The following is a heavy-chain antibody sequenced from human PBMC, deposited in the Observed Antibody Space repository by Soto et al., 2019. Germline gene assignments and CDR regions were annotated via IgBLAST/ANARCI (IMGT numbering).Heavy chain of an antibody. J-gene: IGHJ4*02. CDR3: ASQYSSSPYYFDY. D-gene: IGHD6-6*01. V-gene: IGHV4-34*01. CDR2: INHSGST. CDR1: GGSFSGYY. Sequence: SETLSLTCAVYGGSFSGYYWSWIRQPPGKGLEWIGEINHSGSTNYNPSLKSRVTISVDTSKNQFSLKPSSVTAADTAVYYCASQYSSSPYYFDYWGQGTLVTVSS.